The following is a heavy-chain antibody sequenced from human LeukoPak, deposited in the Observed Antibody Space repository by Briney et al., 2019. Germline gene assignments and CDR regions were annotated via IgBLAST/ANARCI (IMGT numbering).Heavy chain of an antibody. Sequence: ASVKVSCKASGYTFTSYYMHWVRQAPGQGLEWMGIINPSGGSTSYAQKFQGRVTITRDTSASTAYMELSSLRSEDTAVYYCASSDVDYYYYGMDVWGQGTTVTVSS. CDR3: ASSDVDYYYYGMDV. CDR1: GYTFTSYY. V-gene: IGHV1-46*01. D-gene: IGHD2-21*01. J-gene: IGHJ6*02. CDR2: INPSGGST.